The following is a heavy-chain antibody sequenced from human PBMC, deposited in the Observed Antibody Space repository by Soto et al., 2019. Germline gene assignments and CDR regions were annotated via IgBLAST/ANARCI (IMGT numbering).Heavy chain of an antibody. D-gene: IGHD3-9*01. CDR3: ARALRYFDWLLSY. V-gene: IGHV3-7*01. CDR2: IKQDGSEK. CDR1: GFTFSSYW. Sequence: TGGSLRLSCAASGFTFSSYWMSWVRQAPGKGLEWVANIKQDGSEKYYVDSVKGRFTISRDNAKNSLYLQMNSLRAEDTAVYYCARALRYFDWLLSYWGQGTLVTVSS. J-gene: IGHJ4*02.